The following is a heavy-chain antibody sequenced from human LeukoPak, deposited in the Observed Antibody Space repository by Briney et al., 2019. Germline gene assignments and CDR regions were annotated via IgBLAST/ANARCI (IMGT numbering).Heavy chain of an antibody. CDR1: GGSISSGGYY. CDR2: IYYSGST. D-gene: IGHD2-15*01. J-gene: IGHJ3*02. V-gene: IGHV4-31*03. Sequence: SQTLSLTCTVSGGSISSGGYYWSWIRQHRGKGLEWIGYIYYSGSTNYNPSLKSRVTISVDTSKNQFSLKLSSVTAADTAVYYCARQKGRGYSSGGSCYLGAFDIWGQGTMVTVSS. CDR3: ARQKGRGYSSGGSCYLGAFDI.